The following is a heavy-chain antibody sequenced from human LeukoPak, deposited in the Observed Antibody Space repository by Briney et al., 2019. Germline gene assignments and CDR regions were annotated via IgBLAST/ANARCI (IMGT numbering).Heavy chain of an antibody. D-gene: IGHD4-17*01. CDR1: GGSISSYY. Sequence: SETLSLTCTVSGGSISSYYWSWIRQPPGKGLEWIGYIYYSGSTNYSPSLKSRVTISVDTSKNQFSLKLSSVTAADTAVYYCARDGYYGDYVQWFDPWGQGTLVTVSS. J-gene: IGHJ5*02. CDR3: ARDGYYGDYVQWFDP. V-gene: IGHV4-59*01. CDR2: IYYSGST.